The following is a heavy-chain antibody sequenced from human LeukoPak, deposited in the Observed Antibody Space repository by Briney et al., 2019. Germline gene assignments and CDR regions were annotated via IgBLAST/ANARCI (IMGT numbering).Heavy chain of an antibody. CDR3: ARDSGGYSLTPYAMDV. CDR2: IYYSGST. D-gene: IGHD5-18*01. Sequence: SKTLSLTCTVSGGSISSSSYYWGWIRQPPGKGLEWIGSIYYSGSTYYNPSLKSRVIMSVDRFKNHFSLQLSSVTAADTAIYYCARDSGGYSLTPYAMDVWGQGTTVTVSS. V-gene: IGHV4-39*07. J-gene: IGHJ6*02. CDR1: GGSISSSSYY.